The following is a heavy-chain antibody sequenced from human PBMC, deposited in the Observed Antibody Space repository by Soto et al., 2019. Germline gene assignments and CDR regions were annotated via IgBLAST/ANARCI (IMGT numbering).Heavy chain of an antibody. Sequence: SLTCAVSGHSISSGYYGGWIRQPPGKGLEWIGSFYHSGSTYYNPSLKSRVTISVDTSKNQFSLKLSSVTAADTAVYYCARGEYYGSGNYFDYWGQGTLVTVSS. CDR2: FYHSGST. CDR3: ARGEYYGSGNYFDY. V-gene: IGHV4-38-2*01. J-gene: IGHJ4*02. CDR1: GHSISSGYY. D-gene: IGHD3-10*01.